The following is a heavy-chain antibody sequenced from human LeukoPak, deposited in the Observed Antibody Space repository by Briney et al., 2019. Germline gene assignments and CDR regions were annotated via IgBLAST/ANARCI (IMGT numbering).Heavy chain of an antibody. CDR2: ISSSSSYI. J-gene: IGHJ6*03. CDR3: ARGGDPYYYYYYYMDV. CDR1: GFTFNRSG. D-gene: IGHD7-27*01. Sequence: GGSLRLSCAASGFTFNRSGMNWVRQAPGKGLEWVSSISSSSSYIYYADSVKGRFTISRDNAKNSLYLQMNSLRAEDTAVYYCARGGDPYYYYYYYMDVWGKGTTVTVSS. V-gene: IGHV3-21*01.